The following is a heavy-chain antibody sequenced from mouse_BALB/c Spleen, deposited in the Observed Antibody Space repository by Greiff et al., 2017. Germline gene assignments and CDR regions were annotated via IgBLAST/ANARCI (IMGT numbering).Heavy chain of an antibody. CDR1: GFNIKDTY. CDR3: ARRDGYHYAMDY. CDR2: IDPANGNT. V-gene: IGHV14-3*02. D-gene: IGHD2-3*01. J-gene: IGHJ4*01. Sequence: EVQLQQSGAELVKPGASVKLSCTASGFNIKDTYMHWVKQRPEQGLEWIGRIDPANGNTKYDPKFQGKATITADTSSNTAYLQLSSLTSEDTAVYYCARRDGYHYAMDYWGQGTSVTVSS.